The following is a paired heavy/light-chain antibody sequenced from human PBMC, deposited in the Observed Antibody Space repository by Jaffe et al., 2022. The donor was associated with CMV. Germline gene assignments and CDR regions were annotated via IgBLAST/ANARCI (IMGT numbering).Heavy chain of an antibody. Sequence: QLQLQESGPGLVKPSETLSLTCTVSGGSISTTNFYWGWIRQPPGKGLEWIGNTYYGGSTYYNPSLKSRVTISVDTSKNQFSLNLSAVTAADTAVYYCARIFGDSHYFDYWGQGTLVTVSS. CDR2: TYYGGST. CDR3: ARIFGDSHYFDY. V-gene: IGHV4-39*01. J-gene: IGHJ4*02. CDR1: GGSISTTNFY. D-gene: IGHD2-21*02.
Light chain of an antibody. J-gene: IGKJ3*01. CDR1: QKISRY. Sequence: DIQMTQSPSSLSAFVGDRVTITCRASQKISRYLNWYQQKPGKAPKLLIYAASSLESGAPPRFSGSGSGTDFTLTISSLQPEDFATYYCQQGYSNPFTFGPGTKVDIK. CDR3: QQGYSNPFT. CDR2: AAS. V-gene: IGKV1-39*01.